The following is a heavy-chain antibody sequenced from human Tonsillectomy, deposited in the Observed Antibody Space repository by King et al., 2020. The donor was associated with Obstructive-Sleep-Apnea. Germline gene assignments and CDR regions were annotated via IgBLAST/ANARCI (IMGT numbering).Heavy chain of an antibody. CDR2: IKGDGTDK. J-gene: IGHJ4*02. V-gene: IGHV3-7*01. CDR1: GFSFHKYW. CDR3: ARLRGEEDY. D-gene: IGHD3-16*01. Sequence: EVQLVESGGDLVQPGGSLRLSCTVSGFSFHKYWMTWVRQAPGKGLGWVANIKGDGTDKYYEDSVKGRFTISRDNAQSSLFLEMNNLRVEDTGVYYCARLRGEEDYWGQGTLVTVSS.